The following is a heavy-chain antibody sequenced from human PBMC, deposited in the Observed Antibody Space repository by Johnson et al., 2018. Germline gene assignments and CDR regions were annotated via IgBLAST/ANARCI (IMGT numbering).Heavy chain of an antibody. CDR2: ISYDGSNK. CDR3: ARLWAYCGGDCLDAFDI. CDR1: GFTFSSYG. J-gene: IGHJ3*02. D-gene: IGHD2-21*02. V-gene: IGHV3-30*03. Sequence: VQLVESGGGVVQPGRSLRLSCAASGFTFSSYGMHWVRQAPGKGPEWVAVISYDGSNKYYADSVKGRFTISRDNDKNSLYLQMNSLRDEDTAVYYCARLWAYCGGDCLDAFDIWGQGTMVTVSS.